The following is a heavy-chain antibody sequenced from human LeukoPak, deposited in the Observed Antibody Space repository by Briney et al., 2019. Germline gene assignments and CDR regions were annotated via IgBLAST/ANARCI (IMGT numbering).Heavy chain of an antibody. J-gene: IGHJ6*02. Sequence: SETLSLTCTVPGGSISSYYWSWIRQPPGKGLEWIGYIYYSGSTNYNPSLKSRVTMSVDTSKNQFSLKLSSVTAADTAVYYCASSTRYYYGMDVWGQGTTVTVSS. CDR3: ASSTRYYYGMDV. CDR2: IYYSGST. CDR1: GGSISSYY. V-gene: IGHV4-59*12.